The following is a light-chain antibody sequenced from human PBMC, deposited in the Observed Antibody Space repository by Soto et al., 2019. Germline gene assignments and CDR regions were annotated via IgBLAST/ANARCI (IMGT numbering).Light chain of an antibody. CDR1: QSINNN. CDR2: GAS. Sequence: IVVTQSAATLSVSPGERATLSCRASQSINNNLAWYQQKLGKAPRVLIYGASTRATGIPERFSGSGSGTDFTLTIIRLQPEDIAVYYCQQYDILPWAFGQGTKVDIK. V-gene: IGKV3-15*01. J-gene: IGKJ1*01. CDR3: QQYDILPWA.